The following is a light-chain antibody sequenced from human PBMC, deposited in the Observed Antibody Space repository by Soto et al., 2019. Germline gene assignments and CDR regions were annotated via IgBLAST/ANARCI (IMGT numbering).Light chain of an antibody. CDR2: KAS. V-gene: IGKV1-5*03. CDR1: QSIVSW. J-gene: IGKJ1*01. CDR3: QQYHSYSRT. Sequence: DIQMPQSPYPLSASLEDRFSITCRASQSIVSWLAWYQQKPGTPPKLLIYKASTLQSGVPSRFSGSGSGTEFTLTISSLQPDDIATYYCQQYHSYSRTFGQGTKVDIK.